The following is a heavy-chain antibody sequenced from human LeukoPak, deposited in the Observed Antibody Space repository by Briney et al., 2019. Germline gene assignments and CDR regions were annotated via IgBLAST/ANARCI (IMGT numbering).Heavy chain of an antibody. CDR1: GYTFTSYC. Sequence: ASVKVSCKASGYTFTSYCMHWVRQAPGQGLEWMGIINPSGGSTSYAQKFQGRVTMTRDTSTSTVYMELSSLRSEDTAVYYCARSSGWYGIDPWGQGTLVTVSS. J-gene: IGHJ5*02. D-gene: IGHD6-19*01. CDR3: ARSSGWYGIDP. V-gene: IGHV1-46*01. CDR2: INPSGGST.